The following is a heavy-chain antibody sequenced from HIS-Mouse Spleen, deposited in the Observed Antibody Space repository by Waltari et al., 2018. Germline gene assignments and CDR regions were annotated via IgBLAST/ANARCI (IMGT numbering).Heavy chain of an antibody. CDR1: GGAISSSSYY. D-gene: IGHD6-13*01. CDR3: AREIPYSSSWYDWYFDL. V-gene: IGHV4-39*07. Sequence: QLQLQESGPGLVKPSETLSLTCTFSGGAISSSSYYWGRIRHPPGKGLEWIGSIYYGGSTYYNPSLKGRVTISVDTSKNQFSLKLSSVTAADTAVYYCAREIPYSSSWYDWYFDLWGRGTLVTVSS. J-gene: IGHJ2*01. CDR2: IYYGGST.